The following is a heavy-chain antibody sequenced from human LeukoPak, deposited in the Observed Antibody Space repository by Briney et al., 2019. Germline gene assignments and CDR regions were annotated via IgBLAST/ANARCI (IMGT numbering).Heavy chain of an antibody. V-gene: IGHV3-30*03. D-gene: IGHD6-19*01. CDR1: GFTFSSYA. CDR2: ISLDGSNK. CDR3: TRGGSVPATRSFDY. Sequence: GGSLRLSCAASGFTFSSYAMHWVRQAPGKGLEWVAVISLDGSNKYYADSVKGRFSISRDNSKNTVYLQMNSLRVEDTAVYYCTRGGSVPATRSFDYWGQGTLVTVSS. J-gene: IGHJ4*02.